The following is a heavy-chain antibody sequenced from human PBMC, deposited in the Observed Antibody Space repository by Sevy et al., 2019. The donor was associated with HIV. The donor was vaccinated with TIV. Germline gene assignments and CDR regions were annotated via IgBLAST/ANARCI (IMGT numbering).Heavy chain of an antibody. CDR2: FYDSGST. Sequence: SETLSLTCTVSGGSVSSGRYYWSWIRQPPGKGLEWIGYFYDSGSTKYNPSLKSRVTIAVDMSKNLFSLKLTSVTAAETAVYYCARHGAVQLAFGMDVWGQGTRVTVSS. D-gene: IGHD1-1*01. CDR3: ARHGAVQLAFGMDV. V-gene: IGHV4-61*03. J-gene: IGHJ6*02. CDR1: GGSVSSGRYY.